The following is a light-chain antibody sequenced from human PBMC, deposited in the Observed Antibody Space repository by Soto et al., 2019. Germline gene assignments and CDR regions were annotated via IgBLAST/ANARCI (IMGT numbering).Light chain of an antibody. CDR3: TSYSRYRVLV. J-gene: IGLJ3*02. CDR2: DVS. CDR1: SSDVGAYNY. V-gene: IGLV2-14*01. Sequence: QSALTQPASVSGSPGQSITISCTGTSSDVGAYNYVSWYQQHPGKAPKLMIYDVSHRPSGVSHRFSGSNSGNTASLTISGLQAEDEADYYCTSYSRYRVLVFGGGTKVTVL.